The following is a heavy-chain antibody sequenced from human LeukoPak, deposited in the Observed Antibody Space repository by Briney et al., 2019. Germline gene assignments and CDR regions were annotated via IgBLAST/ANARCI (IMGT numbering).Heavy chain of an antibody. CDR2: ISSSSSYI. CDR3: ARDGGTADPYFDY. Sequence: GGSLRLSCAASGFTFSSYSMNWVRQAPGKGLEWVSSISSSSSYIYYADSVKGRFTISRDNPQNSLYLQMNSLRAEDTAVYYCARDGGTADPYFDYWGQGTLVTVSS. CDR1: GFTFSSYS. D-gene: IGHD2-15*01. J-gene: IGHJ4*02. V-gene: IGHV3-21*01.